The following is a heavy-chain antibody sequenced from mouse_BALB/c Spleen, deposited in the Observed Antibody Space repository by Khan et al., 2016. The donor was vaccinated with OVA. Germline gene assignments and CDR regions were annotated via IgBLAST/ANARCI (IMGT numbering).Heavy chain of an antibody. CDR3: ARWNYRYDGYFDY. D-gene: IGHD2-14*01. J-gene: IGHJ2*01. Sequence: EVQLQESGPSLVKPSQTLSLTCSVTGDSITSGYWNWIRKFPGNKLEYMGYISSSDSTFYNPSLKSRISITRDTSKNQYYLQLSSVTTEDTATYYCARWNYRYDGYFDYWGQGTTLTVSS. CDR2: ISSSDST. V-gene: IGHV3-8*02. CDR1: GDSITSGY.